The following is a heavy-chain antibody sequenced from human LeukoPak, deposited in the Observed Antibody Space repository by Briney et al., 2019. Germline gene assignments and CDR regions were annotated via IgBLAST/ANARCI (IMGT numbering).Heavy chain of an antibody. D-gene: IGHD4-17*01. Sequence: QSGGSLRLSCAASGFTFSSYDMYWVRQAPGKGLECVASISRRSGASTYYAASVKGRFTISRDNSRSTLYLEMNSLRADDTAVYCCSKKGQNGDYGKPDWGQGTLVTVSS. CDR3: SKKGQNGDYGKPD. J-gene: IGHJ4*02. CDR1: GFTFSSYD. CDR2: ISRRSGAST. V-gene: IGHV3-23*01.